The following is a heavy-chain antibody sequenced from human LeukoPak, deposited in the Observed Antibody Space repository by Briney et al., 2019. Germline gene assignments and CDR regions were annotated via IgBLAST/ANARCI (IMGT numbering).Heavy chain of an antibody. D-gene: IGHD6-19*01. CDR2: ISYDESKK. V-gene: IGHV3-30*03. Sequence: HPGGSLRLSCAASGFTFSSYGMSWVRQAPGKGLEWVAFISYDESKKYFSESVKGRFTISRDNSKNTLFLQMNSLRPEDTALYYCTSAKSVAVAARPEFDYWGQGTLVTVSS. CDR3: TSAKSVAVAARPEFDY. CDR1: GFTFSSYG. J-gene: IGHJ4*02.